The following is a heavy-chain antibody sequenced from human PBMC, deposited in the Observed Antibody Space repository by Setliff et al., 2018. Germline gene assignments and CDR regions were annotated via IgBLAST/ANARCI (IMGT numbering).Heavy chain of an antibody. Sequence: PGGSLRLSCAGSGFTFNTYWMTWVRQAPGKGLEWVASITHDGSKTYILDSVKGRFTISRDNTKNSLYLQMNSLRGEDTAVYHCKRDQDYYGMDVWGQGTTVTVSS. CDR1: GFTFNTYW. J-gene: IGHJ6*02. V-gene: IGHV3-7*01. CDR2: ITHDGSKT. CDR3: KRDQDYYGMDV.